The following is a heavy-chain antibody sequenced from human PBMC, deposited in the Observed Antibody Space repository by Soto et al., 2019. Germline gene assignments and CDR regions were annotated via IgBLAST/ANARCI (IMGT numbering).Heavy chain of an antibody. CDR2: IKQDGSEK. J-gene: IGHJ4*02. CDR1: GFTFSSYW. V-gene: IGHV3-7*01. Sequence: GGSLRLSCAASGFTFSSYWMRWVRQAPGKGLEWVANIKQDGSEKYYVDSVKGRFTISRDNAKNSLYLQMNSLSAEDTAVYYCARDRRVYSCSDYWGQGTLVTVSS. CDR3: ARDRRVYSCSDY. D-gene: IGHD5-12*01.